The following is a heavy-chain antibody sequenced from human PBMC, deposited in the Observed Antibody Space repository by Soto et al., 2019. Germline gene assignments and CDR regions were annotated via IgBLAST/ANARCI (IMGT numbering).Heavy chain of an antibody. V-gene: IGHV4-4*02. CDR2: INLSGTT. D-gene: IGHD5-12*01. J-gene: IGHJ4*02. Sequence: SETLSLTCAVSGGSVSATNWWSWIRQPPGKGLEWIGEINLSGTTNYNPSLKSRVTMSVDTSKNQFSPKLSSVAAADTAVYYCARHTDIVSSTVYNWGQGILVTVSS. CDR1: GGSVSATNW. CDR3: ARHTDIVSSTVYN.